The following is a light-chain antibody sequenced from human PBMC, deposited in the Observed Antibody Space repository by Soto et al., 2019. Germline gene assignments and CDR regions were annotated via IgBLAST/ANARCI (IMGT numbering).Light chain of an antibody. CDR3: QQRSNWPLT. CDR2: DTS. CDR1: QSVSSY. J-gene: IGKJ4*01. Sequence: EIVLTQSPATLSLSPGERATLSCRASQSVSSYIGWYQQRPGQAPRLLIYDTSNRATGIPARFSGSGSGTDFTLTISSLEPEDFAVYYCQQRSNWPLTFGGGTKVEIK. V-gene: IGKV3-11*01.